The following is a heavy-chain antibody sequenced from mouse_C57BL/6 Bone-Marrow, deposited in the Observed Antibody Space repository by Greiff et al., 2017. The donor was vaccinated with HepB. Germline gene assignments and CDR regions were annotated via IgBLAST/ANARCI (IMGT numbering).Heavy chain of an antibody. V-gene: IGHV1-69*01. Sequence: VQLQQPGAELVMPGASVKLSCKASGYTFTSYWMHWVKQRPGQGLEWIGEIDPSDSYTNYNQKFKGKSTLTVDKSSSTAYMQLSSLTSEDSAVYYCARASYYGYDWFAYWGQGTPVTVSA. D-gene: IGHD2-9*01. CDR2: IDPSDSYT. CDR3: ARASYYGYDWFAY. CDR1: GYTFTSYW. J-gene: IGHJ3*01.